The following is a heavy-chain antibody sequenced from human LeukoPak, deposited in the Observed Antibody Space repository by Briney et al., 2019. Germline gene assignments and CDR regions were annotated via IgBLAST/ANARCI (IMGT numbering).Heavy chain of an antibody. J-gene: IGHJ4*02. V-gene: IGHV4-34*01. D-gene: IGHD5-18*01. CDR1: GGSSSGYY. CDR2: INHSGST. CDR3: ATGEQLWYDY. Sequence: SETLSLTCAVYGGSSSGYYWSWIRQPPGKGLEWIGEINHSGSTNYNPSLKSRVTISVDTSKNQFSLKLSSVTAADTAVYYCATGEQLWYDYWGQGTLVTVSS.